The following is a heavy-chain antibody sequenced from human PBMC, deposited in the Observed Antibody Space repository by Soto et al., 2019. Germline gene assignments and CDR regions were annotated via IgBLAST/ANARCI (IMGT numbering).Heavy chain of an antibody. D-gene: IGHD3-3*01. J-gene: IGHJ3*02. CDR3: AREGDGIFGVVIGAFDI. Sequence: QVQLVESGGGVVQPGRSLRLSCAASGFTFSSYGMHWVRQAPGKGLEWVAVIWYDGSNKYYADSVKGRFTISRDNSKNTLYLQMNSLRAEDTAVYYCAREGDGIFGVVIGAFDIWGQGTMVTDSS. V-gene: IGHV3-33*01. CDR1: GFTFSSYG. CDR2: IWYDGSNK.